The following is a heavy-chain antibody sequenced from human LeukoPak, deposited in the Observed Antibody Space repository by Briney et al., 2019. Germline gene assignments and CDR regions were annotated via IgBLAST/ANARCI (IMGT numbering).Heavy chain of an antibody. Sequence: SETLSLTCAVYGGSFSGYYWSWIRRPPGKGLEWIGEINHSGSTNYNPSLKSRVTISVDTSKNQFSLKLSSVTAADTAVYYCARVAAAGLSNWFDPWGQGTLVTVSS. CDR3: ARVAAAGLSNWFDP. V-gene: IGHV4-34*01. CDR2: INHSGST. CDR1: GGSFSGYY. J-gene: IGHJ5*02. D-gene: IGHD6-13*01.